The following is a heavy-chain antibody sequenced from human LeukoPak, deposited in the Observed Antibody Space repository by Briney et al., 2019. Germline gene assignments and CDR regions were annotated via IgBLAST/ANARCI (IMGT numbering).Heavy chain of an antibody. CDR1: GYTFTSYG. D-gene: IGHD6-13*01. CDR2: ISAYNGNT. CDR3: ARDGESYSSSNYYGMDV. J-gene: IGHJ6*02. V-gene: IGHV1-18*01. Sequence: GASVKVSCKASGYTFTSYGISWVRQAPGQGLEWMGWISAYNGNTNYAQKLQGRVTMTTDTSTSTAYMELRSLRSDDTAVYYCARDGESYSSSNYYGMDVWGQGTTVTVSS.